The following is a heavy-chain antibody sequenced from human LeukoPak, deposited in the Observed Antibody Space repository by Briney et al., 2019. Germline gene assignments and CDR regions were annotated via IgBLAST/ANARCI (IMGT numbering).Heavy chain of an antibody. CDR1: GFTFSNAW. D-gene: IGHD3-3*01. CDR3: TTLYYDFWSGYLDAFDI. V-gene: IGHV3-15*01. J-gene: IGHJ3*02. CDR2: IKSKTDGGTT. Sequence: GGSLRLSCAASGFTFSNAWMSWVRQAPRKGLEWVGRIKSKTDGGTTDYAAPVKGRFTISRDDSKNTLYLQMNSLKTEDTAVYYCTTLYYDFWSGYLDAFDIWGQGTMVTVSS.